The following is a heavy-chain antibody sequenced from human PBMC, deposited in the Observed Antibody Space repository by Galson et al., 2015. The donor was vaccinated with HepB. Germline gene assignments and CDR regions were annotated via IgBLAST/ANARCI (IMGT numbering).Heavy chain of an antibody. J-gene: IGHJ6*02. CDR2: INAGNGNT. D-gene: IGHD3-10*01. V-gene: IGHV1-3*01. Sequence: SVKVSCKASGYTFTSYAMHWVRQAPGQRLEWMGWINAGNGNTKYSQKFQGRVTITRDTSASTAYMELSSLRSEDTAVYYCAREDVGYYGSEYYYYGMDVWGQGTTVTVSS. CDR3: AREDVGYYGSEYYYYGMDV. CDR1: GYTFTSYA.